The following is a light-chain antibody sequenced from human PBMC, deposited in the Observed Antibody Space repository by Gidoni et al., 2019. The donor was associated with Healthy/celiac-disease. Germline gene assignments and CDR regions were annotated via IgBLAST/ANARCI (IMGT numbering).Light chain of an antibody. CDR1: KLGDKY. J-gene: IGLJ2*01. V-gene: IGLV3-1*01. CDR3: QAWDSSTVV. Sequence: SYELTQPPSVSVSPGQTASITCPGDKLGDKYACWYQQKPGHSPVLVIYQDSKRPSGIPERFSGSNSGNTATLTISGTQAMDEADYYCQAWDSSTVVFGGGTKLTVL. CDR2: QDS.